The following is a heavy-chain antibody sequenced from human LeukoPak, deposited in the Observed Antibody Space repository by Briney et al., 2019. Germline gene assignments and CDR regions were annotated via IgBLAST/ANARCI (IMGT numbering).Heavy chain of an antibody. CDR1: GFTFDDYG. V-gene: IGHV3-74*03. CDR2: IHSDGFTT. D-gene: IGHD3-10*01. J-gene: IGHJ6*03. Sequence: GGSLRLSCAASGFTFDDYGMSWVRQAPGKGLVWVSHIHSDGFTTTYADSVKGRFTISRDNAKNTLYLQMNSLRAEDTAVYYCARDRYYAIDVWGKGTTVTVSS. CDR3: ARDRYYAIDV.